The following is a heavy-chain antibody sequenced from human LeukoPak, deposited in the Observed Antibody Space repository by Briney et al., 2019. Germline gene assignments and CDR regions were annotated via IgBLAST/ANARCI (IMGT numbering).Heavy chain of an antibody. CDR1: GFTFSSYS. CDR3: ARDPGRPPRAVVVPAAIWFDP. V-gene: IGHV3-21*01. J-gene: IGHJ5*02. CDR2: ISSSSSYI. D-gene: IGHD2-2*01. Sequence: PGGSLRLSCAASGFTFSSYSMNWVRQAPGKGLEWVSSISSSSSYIYYADSVKGRFTISRDNAKNSLYLQMNSLRTEDTAVYYCARDPGRPPRAVVVPAAIWFDPWGQGTLVTVSS.